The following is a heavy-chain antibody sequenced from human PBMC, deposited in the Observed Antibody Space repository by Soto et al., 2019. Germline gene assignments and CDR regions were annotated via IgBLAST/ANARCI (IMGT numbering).Heavy chain of an antibody. J-gene: IGHJ4*02. Sequence: GGSLRLSCAASGFTVSSHYMSWVRQAPGKGLEWVSIIYGGGATSYADSVKGRFTISRGNSKNTVHLQMNALRAEDTAVYYCARDAKNSSAFDYWGQGTLVTVSS. V-gene: IGHV3-53*01. D-gene: IGHD5-18*01. CDR1: GFTVSSHY. CDR3: ARDAKNSSAFDY. CDR2: IYGGGAT.